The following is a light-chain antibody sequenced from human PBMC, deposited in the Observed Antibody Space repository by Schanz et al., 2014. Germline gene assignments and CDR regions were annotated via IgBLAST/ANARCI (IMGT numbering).Light chain of an antibody. CDR2: EGS. CDR1: SSDIGSYNL. CDR3: CSYAGSSTPLV. Sequence: QSALTQPRSVSGSPGQSVAISCTGTSSDIGSYNLVSWYQQHPGKAPKLMIYEGSKRPSGVSNRFSGSKSGNTASLTISGLQAEDEADYYCCSYAGSSTPLVFGTGTKLTVL. J-gene: IGLJ1*01. V-gene: IGLV2-23*01.